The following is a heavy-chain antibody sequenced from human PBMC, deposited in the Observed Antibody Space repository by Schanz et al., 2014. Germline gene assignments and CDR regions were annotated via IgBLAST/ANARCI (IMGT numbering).Heavy chain of an antibody. CDR1: GFSFSNHA. Sequence: EVQLLESGGGWGQPGGSRRLSCSAYGFSFSNHAMSWVRQAPGKGLEWVSVIYSGGSTYYADSVKGRFTISRDNSKNTLYLQMNSLRAEDTAVYYCAKESVWGSYRRGVFDQWGQGIVVTVSS. CDR3: AKESVWGSYRRGVFDQ. D-gene: IGHD3-16*02. CDR2: IYSGGST. V-gene: IGHV3-66*01. J-gene: IGHJ4*02.